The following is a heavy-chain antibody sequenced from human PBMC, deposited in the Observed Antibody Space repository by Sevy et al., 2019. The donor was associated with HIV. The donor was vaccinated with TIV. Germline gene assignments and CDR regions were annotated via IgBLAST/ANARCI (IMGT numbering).Heavy chain of an antibody. CDR1: GFTFSSYG. V-gene: IGHV3-30*03. D-gene: IGHD2-15*01. Sequence: GGSLRLSCAASGFTFSSYGMHWVRQAPGKGLEWVAVISYDGSNKYYADSVKGRFTISRDNSKNTLNLEMNSLRVEDTALYFCARDSARVIVPTAGFDSWGQGVLVTVSS. CDR3: ARDSARVIVPTAGFDS. CDR2: ISYDGSNK. J-gene: IGHJ5*01.